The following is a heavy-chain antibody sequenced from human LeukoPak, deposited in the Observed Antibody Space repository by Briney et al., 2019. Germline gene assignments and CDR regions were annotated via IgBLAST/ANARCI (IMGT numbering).Heavy chain of an antibody. CDR2: ISAYNGNT. D-gene: IGHD1-26*01. CDR3: ARDSKWELLQLSSAFDI. J-gene: IGHJ3*02. CDR1: GYTFTSYG. Sequence: ASVKVSCKASGYTFTSYGISWVRQAPGQGLEWMGRISAYNGNTNYAQKLQGRVTMTTDTSTSTAYMELRSLRSDDTAVYYCARDSKWELLQLSSAFDIWGQGTMVTVSS. V-gene: IGHV1-18*01.